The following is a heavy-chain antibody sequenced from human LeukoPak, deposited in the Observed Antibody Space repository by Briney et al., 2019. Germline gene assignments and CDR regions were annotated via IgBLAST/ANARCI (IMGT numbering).Heavy chain of an antibody. J-gene: IGHJ6*04. V-gene: IGHV3-11*06. CDR3: ARDLAVAGTMDV. D-gene: IGHD6-19*01. CDR2: ISSSSSYI. Sequence: GGSLRLSCAASGFTFSDYYMSWIRQAPGKGLEWVSSISSSSSYIYYADSVKGRFTISRDNAKNSLYLQMNSLRAEDTAVYYCARDLAVAGTMDVWGKGTTVTVSS. CDR1: GFTFSDYY.